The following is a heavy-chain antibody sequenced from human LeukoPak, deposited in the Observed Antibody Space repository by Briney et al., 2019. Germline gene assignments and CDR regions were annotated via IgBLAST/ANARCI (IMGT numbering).Heavy chain of an antibody. J-gene: IGHJ4*02. V-gene: IGHV4-61*05. CDR2: IYYSGST. D-gene: IGHD1-1*01. CDR1: GGSISSSSYY. Sequence: SETLSLTCTVSGGSISSSSYYWGWIRQPPGKGLEWIGYIYYSGSTNYNPSLKSRVTISVDTSKNQFSLKLSSVTAADTAVYYCARRNDGPNSGGAFDYWGQGTLVTVSS. CDR3: ARRNDGPNSGGAFDY.